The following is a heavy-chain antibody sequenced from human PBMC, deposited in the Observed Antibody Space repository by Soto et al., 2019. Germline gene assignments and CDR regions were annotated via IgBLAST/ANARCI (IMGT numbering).Heavy chain of an antibody. V-gene: IGHV4-59*11. Sequence: PSETLSLTCSVSGGSITSHYCSWFRQPPGKGLEWIGYIYYSGSTNYNPSLKSRVTISVDMSKNQFSLKLNSVTAADTAVYYCARGHNYGYSTFDYCGPGTLVTVS. D-gene: IGHD5-18*01. CDR2: IYYSGST. CDR3: ARGHNYGYSTFDY. J-gene: IGHJ4*02. CDR1: GGSITSHY.